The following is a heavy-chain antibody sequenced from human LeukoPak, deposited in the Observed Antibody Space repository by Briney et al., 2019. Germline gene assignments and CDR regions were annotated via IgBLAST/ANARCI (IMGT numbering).Heavy chain of an antibody. Sequence: ASVKVSCKTSGYTFTGYYMHWVRQAPGQGLEWMGWINPNSGGTNYAQKFRGRVTMTRDTSISTAYMELSRLRSDDTAVYYCARDRITMVRGANGSWFDPWGQGTLVTVSS. V-gene: IGHV1-2*02. J-gene: IGHJ5*02. D-gene: IGHD3-10*01. CDR1: GYTFTGYY. CDR3: ARDRITMVRGANGSWFDP. CDR2: INPNSGGT.